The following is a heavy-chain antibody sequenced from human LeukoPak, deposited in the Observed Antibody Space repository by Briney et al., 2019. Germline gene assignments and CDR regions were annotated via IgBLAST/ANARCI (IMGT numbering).Heavy chain of an antibody. Sequence: ASVKVSCKASGYTFTSYDINWMRQATGQGLEWMGWMNPNSGNTDNAQKFQGRVTITRNTSISTAYMELSSRRSEDTAVYYCARRASSGWYERTYYYYMDVWGKGTTVTISS. J-gene: IGHJ6*03. V-gene: IGHV1-8*03. CDR2: MNPNSGNT. CDR1: GYTFTSYD. CDR3: ARRASSGWYERTYYYYMDV. D-gene: IGHD6-19*01.